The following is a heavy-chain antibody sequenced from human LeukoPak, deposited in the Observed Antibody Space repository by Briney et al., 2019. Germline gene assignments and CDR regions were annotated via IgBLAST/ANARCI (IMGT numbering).Heavy chain of an antibody. J-gene: IGHJ4*02. Sequence: GESLRLSCTASGFTFGDYLMSWFRQAPGKGLEWIGFISGGTTEYAASVKGRFTISRDDSTSIAYLQMNSLTTEDTAVYYCSRGSGWLSVYWGQGTLVTVSS. CDR2: ISGGTT. CDR1: GFTFGDYL. D-gene: IGHD6-19*01. CDR3: SRGSGWLSVY. V-gene: IGHV3-49*03.